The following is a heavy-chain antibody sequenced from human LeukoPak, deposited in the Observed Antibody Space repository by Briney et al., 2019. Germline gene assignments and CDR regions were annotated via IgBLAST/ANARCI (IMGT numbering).Heavy chain of an antibody. CDR3: ARYCTNGVCDHYYYYAIDA. V-gene: IGHV3-48*03. Sequence: PGGSLRLSCAASGFTFNNYEMNWVRQAPGKGLEWVSYISSSGSTIYYADSVKGRFTISRDNAKNSLYMQMNSLRAADTAVYYCARYCTNGVCDHYYYYAIDAWGQKTTLTVSS. CDR1: GFTFNNYE. D-gene: IGHD2-8*01. CDR2: ISSSGSTI. J-gene: IGHJ6*02.